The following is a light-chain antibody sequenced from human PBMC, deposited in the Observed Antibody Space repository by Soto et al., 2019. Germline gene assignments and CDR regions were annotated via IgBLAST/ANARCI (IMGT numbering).Light chain of an antibody. CDR3: SSYAGSNNVV. Sequence: QSALTQPPSASGSPGQSVTISGTETTRDVGGYNYVSWYQQHPGKAPKLMIYEVSKRPSGVPDRFSGSKSGNTASLTVSGLQAEDEADYYCSSYAGSNNVVFGGGTKLTVL. CDR1: TRDVGGYNY. J-gene: IGLJ2*01. V-gene: IGLV2-8*01. CDR2: EVS.